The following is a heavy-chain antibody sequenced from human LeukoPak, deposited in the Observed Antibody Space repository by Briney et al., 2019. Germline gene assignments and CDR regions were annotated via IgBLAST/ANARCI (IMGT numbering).Heavy chain of an antibody. CDR2: MNPNSGNT. Sequence: ASVKVSCKASGYTFTSYDNNWVRQATGQGLEWMGWMNPNSGNTGYAQKFQGRVTMTRNTSISTAYMELSSLRSEDTAVYYCARVSYSSSSMGIDYWGQGTLVTVSS. J-gene: IGHJ4*02. D-gene: IGHD6-6*01. V-gene: IGHV1-8*01. CDR3: ARVSYSSSSMGIDY. CDR1: GYTFTSYD.